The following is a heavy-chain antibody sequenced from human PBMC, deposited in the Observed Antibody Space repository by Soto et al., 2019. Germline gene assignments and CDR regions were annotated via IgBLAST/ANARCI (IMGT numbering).Heavy chain of an antibody. D-gene: IGHD3-10*01. CDR3: AKDQGFGELLLGEDDAFDI. Sequence: PGGSLRLSCAASGLTFSAYYMSWIRQAPGKGLEWVSYFSSTGITIYYADSMKGRFTISRDNTKNTLFLQMNSLRAEDTAVYYCAKDQGFGELLLGEDDAFDIWGQGTMVTVSS. V-gene: IGHV3-11*01. CDR1: GLTFSAYY. CDR2: FSSTGITI. J-gene: IGHJ3*02.